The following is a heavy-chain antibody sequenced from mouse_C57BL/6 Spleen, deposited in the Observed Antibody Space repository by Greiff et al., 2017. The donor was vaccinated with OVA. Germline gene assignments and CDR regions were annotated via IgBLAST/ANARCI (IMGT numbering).Heavy chain of an antibody. D-gene: IGHD2-5*01. V-gene: IGHV1-18*01. Sequence: EVPLQQSGPELVKPGASVKIPCKASGYTFTDYNMDWVKQSHGKSLEWIGDINPNNGCTIFNQKFKGKATLTVDKSSSTAYMELRSLTSEDTAVYYCARLSYSNSYYFDYWGQGTTLTVSS. CDR3: ARLSYSNSYYFDY. J-gene: IGHJ2*01. CDR2: INPNNGCT. CDR1: GYTFTDYN.